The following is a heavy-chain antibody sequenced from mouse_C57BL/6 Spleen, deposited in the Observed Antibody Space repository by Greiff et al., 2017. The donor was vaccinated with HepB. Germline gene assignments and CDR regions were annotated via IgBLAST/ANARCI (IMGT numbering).Heavy chain of an antibody. D-gene: IGHD4-1*01. CDR3: ARGTGTFWYFDV. Sequence: QVQLQQSGAELARPGASVKMSCKASGYTFTSYTMHWVKQRPGQGLEWIGYINPSSGYTKYNQKFKDQATLTADKSSSTAYMQLSSLTSEDSAVYYCARGTGTFWYFDVWGTGTTVTVSS. V-gene: IGHV1-4*01. J-gene: IGHJ1*03. CDR1: GYTFTSYT. CDR2: INPSSGYT.